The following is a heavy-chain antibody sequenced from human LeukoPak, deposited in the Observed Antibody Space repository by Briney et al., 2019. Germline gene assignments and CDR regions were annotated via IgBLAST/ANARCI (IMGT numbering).Heavy chain of an antibody. D-gene: IGHD6-25*01. CDR3: ARLLQRNWFDP. V-gene: IGHV4-4*09. J-gene: IGHJ5*02. Sequence: SETLSLTCTVSGGSFTSYYWSWIRQPPGKGLEWIGYIYTSGNTNYNPSLKSRVTISVDTSGNQFSLKLYSVTAADTAVYYCARLLQRNWFDPWGQGTLVTVSS. CDR1: GGSFTSYY. CDR2: IYTSGNT.